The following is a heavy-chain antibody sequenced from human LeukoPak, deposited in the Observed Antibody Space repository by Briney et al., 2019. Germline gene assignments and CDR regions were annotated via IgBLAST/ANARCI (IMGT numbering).Heavy chain of an antibody. CDR3: ASDHPDAFDI. V-gene: IGHV3-23*01. J-gene: IGHJ3*02. CDR1: GFTVSSNF. CDR2: ISGSGGST. Sequence: GGSLRLSCAASGFTVSSNFMSWVRQAPGKGLEWVSAISGSGGSTYYADSVKGRFTISRDNSKNTLYLQMNSLRAEDTAVYYCASDHPDAFDIWGQGTMVTVSS.